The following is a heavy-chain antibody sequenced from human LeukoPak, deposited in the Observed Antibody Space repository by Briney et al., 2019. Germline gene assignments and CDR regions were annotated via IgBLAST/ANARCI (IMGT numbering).Heavy chain of an antibody. D-gene: IGHD2-2*02. J-gene: IGHJ4*02. Sequence: SVKVSCKASGGTLSSYAISWVRQAPGQGLEWMGGIIPIFGTANYAQKFQGRVTITADESTSTAYMELSSLRSEDTAVYYCARGGAPAAIRCDYWGQGTLVTVSS. CDR1: GGTLSSYA. V-gene: IGHV1-69*13. CDR3: ARGGAPAAIRCDY. CDR2: IIPIFGTA.